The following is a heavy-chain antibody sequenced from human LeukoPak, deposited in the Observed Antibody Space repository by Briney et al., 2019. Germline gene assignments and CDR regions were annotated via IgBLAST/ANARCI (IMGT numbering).Heavy chain of an antibody. J-gene: IGHJ3*02. CDR3: ARGRLILRYFLGAFDI. CDR2: INHSGST. V-gene: IGHV4-34*01. Sequence: SETLSHTCAVYGGSFSGYYWSWIRQPPGKGLEWIGEINHSGSTNYNPSLKSRVTISVDTSKNHFSLKLSSVTAADTAVYYCARGRLILRYFLGAFDIWGQGTMVTVSS. CDR1: GGSFSGYY. D-gene: IGHD3-9*01.